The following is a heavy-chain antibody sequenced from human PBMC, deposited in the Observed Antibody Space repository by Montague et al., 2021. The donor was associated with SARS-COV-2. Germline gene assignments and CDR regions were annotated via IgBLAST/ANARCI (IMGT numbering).Heavy chain of an antibody. J-gene: IGHJ4*02. CDR1: GGSISDNYY. Sequence: TLSLTCTVSGGSISDNYYWTWIRQQPGKGLEWIGWIDNIRDTSYNPSLMSRLKMSIDTSKNQFSLELSSVGAADTAVYYCARIAMAATFDSWGQGALVTVSS. CDR3: ARIAMAATFDS. D-gene: IGHD6-19*01. CDR2: IDNIRDT. V-gene: IGHV4-31*03.